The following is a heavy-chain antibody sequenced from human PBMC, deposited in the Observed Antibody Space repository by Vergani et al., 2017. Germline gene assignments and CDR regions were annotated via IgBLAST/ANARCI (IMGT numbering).Heavy chain of an antibody. CDR1: GFTFDDCG. Sequence: EVQLVESGGGVVRPGGSLRLSCAASGFTFDDCGMSWVRQAPGKGLEWVSGINWNGGSTGYADSVKGRFTISRDNAKNSLYLQMNSLSAEDTALYYCARVHYDILTGYYGGYFDYWGQGTLVTVSS. CDR2: INWNGGST. V-gene: IGHV3-20*04. J-gene: IGHJ4*02. D-gene: IGHD3-9*01. CDR3: ARVHYDILTGYYGGYFDY.